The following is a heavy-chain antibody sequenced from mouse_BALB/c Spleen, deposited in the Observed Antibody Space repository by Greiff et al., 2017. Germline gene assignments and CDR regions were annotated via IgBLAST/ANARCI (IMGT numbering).Heavy chain of an antibody. D-gene: IGHD1-1*01. V-gene: IGHV1-9*01. CDR3: ARVLLLRVHAMDY. Sequence: QVQLKESGAELMKPGASVKISCKATGYTFSSYWIEWVKQRPGHGLEWIGEILPGSGSTNYNEKFKGKATFTADTSSNTAYMQLSSLTSEDSAVYYCARVLLLRVHAMDYWGQGTSVTVSS. CDR1: GYTFSSYW. CDR2: ILPGSGST. J-gene: IGHJ4*01.